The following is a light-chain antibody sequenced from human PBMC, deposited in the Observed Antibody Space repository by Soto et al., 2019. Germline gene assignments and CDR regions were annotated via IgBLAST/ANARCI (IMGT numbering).Light chain of an antibody. CDR1: SSDVGNYNY. J-gene: IGLJ1*01. Sequence: QSVLTQPASVSGSPGQSITISCTGTSSDVGNYNYVSWYQQHPAKAPKLMIYDVSNRPSGVSNRFSGSKSGNTASLTISGLQAKDEADYYCSSYTTSGTRVFGTGTKVTVL. CDR3: SSYTTSGTRV. CDR2: DVS. V-gene: IGLV2-14*01.